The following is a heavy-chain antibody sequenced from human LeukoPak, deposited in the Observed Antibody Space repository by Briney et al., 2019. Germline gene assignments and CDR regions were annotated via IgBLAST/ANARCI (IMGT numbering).Heavy chain of an antibody. V-gene: IGHV1-8*01. D-gene: IGHD6-13*01. Sequence: LAWMGWMNPNSGNTGYAQKFQGRVTMTRNTSISTAYMELSSLRSEDTAVYYCARVGYISHWGQGTLVTVSS. CDR3: ARVGYISH. J-gene: IGHJ4*02. CDR2: MNPNSGNT.